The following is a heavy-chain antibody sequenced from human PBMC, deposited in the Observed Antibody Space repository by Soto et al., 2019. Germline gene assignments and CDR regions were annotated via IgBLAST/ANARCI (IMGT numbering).Heavy chain of an antibody. J-gene: IGHJ4*02. V-gene: IGHV4-59*08. CDR2: IYYSGST. CDR1: GGSISSYY. Sequence: QVQLQESGPGLVKPSETLSLTCTVSGGSISSYYWSWIRQPPGKGLEWIGYIYYSGSTNYNPSLKRRVTRSVDTSKNQVSLTLSSVPAADPAVYYCASLWGWSVDFWGQGTLVTVSS. D-gene: IGHD3-16*01. CDR3: ASLWGWSVDF.